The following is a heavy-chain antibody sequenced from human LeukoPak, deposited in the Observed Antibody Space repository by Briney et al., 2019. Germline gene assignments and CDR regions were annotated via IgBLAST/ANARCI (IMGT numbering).Heavy chain of an antibody. V-gene: IGHV4-4*07. D-gene: IGHD6-19*01. Sequence: SETLSLTCTVSGGSISSYYWSWIRQPAGKGLEWIGRIYTSGSTIYNPSLKSRLTMSVDTSKNQFSLKLSSVTAADTAVYYCARSRKRGESNKKISGYSSGWYGTAFDIWGQGTMVTVSS. J-gene: IGHJ3*02. CDR1: GGSISSYY. CDR3: ARSRKRGESNKKISGYSSGWYGTAFDI. CDR2: IYTSGST.